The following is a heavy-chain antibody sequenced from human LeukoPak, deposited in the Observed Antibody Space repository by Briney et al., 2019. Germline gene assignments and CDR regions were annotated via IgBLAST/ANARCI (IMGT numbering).Heavy chain of an antibody. D-gene: IGHD6-19*01. CDR2: INRSGST. CDR3: ARNASSGFFND. CDR1: GGSFSGYY. V-gene: IGHV4-34*10. Sequence: SETLSLTCAVYGGSFSGYYWSWIRQPPGKGLEWIGEINRSGSTNYNPSFRGRISVSADPSKNHFSLTLRSVTAADTGVYFCARNASSGFFNDWSQGTLVTVSS. J-gene: IGHJ1*01.